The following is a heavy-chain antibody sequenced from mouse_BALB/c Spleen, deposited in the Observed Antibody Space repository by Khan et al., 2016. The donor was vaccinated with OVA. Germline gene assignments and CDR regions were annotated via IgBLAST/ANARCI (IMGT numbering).Heavy chain of an antibody. V-gene: IGHV1-69*02. CDR2: IDPSDGYT. J-gene: IGHJ2*01. CDR3: VRNYGSDY. Sequence: QVQLQQSGVVIAEPGASVKLSCQASGYTFTNYWIHWVKQRPGQGLEWIGEIDPSDGYTKYNQKFRGKATLTVDNSSSTAYMQLSSLTSEDSAVYYCVRNYGSDYWGQGTTLIVSS. CDR1: GYTFTNYW. D-gene: IGHD1-1*01.